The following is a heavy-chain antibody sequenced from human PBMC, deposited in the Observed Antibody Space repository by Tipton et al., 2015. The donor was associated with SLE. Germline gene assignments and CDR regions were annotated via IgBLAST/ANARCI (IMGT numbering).Heavy chain of an antibody. CDR2: INHSGST. J-gene: IGHJ4*02. CDR1: GGSISSYY. CDR3: AVGVLRFLEWLFFDY. Sequence: TLSLTCTVSGGSISSYYWSWIRQPPGKGLEWIGEINHSGSTNYNPSLKSRVTISVDTSKNQFSLKLSSVTAADTAVYYCAVGVLRFLEWLFFDYWGQGTLVTVSS. D-gene: IGHD3-3*01. V-gene: IGHV4-34*01.